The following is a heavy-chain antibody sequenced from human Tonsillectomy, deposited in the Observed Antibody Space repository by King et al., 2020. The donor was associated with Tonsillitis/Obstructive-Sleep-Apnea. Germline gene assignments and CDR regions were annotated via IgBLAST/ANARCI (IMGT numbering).Heavy chain of an antibody. CDR1: GYTFTNYA. V-gene: IGHV7-4-1*02. J-gene: IGHJ6*03. Sequence: VQLVESGSELKKPGASVKVSCKASGYTFTNYAMNWVRQAPGQGLEWMGWINTNTGNPTYAQGFTGRFFLSLDTSASTAYLQISSLKAEDTDVYYCARDGVYYYYMDVWGKGTTVTVSS. D-gene: IGHD2-8*01. CDR2: INTNTGNP. CDR3: ARDGVYYYYMDV.